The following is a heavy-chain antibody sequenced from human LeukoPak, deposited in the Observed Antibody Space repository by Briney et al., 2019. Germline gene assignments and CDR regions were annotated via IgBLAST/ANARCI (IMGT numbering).Heavy chain of an antibody. CDR1: GGSISSSSYY. D-gene: IGHD3-10*01. V-gene: IGHV4-39*07. J-gene: IGHJ3*02. CDR2: IYYSGST. CDR3: ARGTASNTYYYGSGSSFDI. Sequence: SETLSLTCTVSGGSISSSSYYWGWIRQPPGKGLEWIGSIYYSGSTYYNPSLKSRVTISVGTSKNQFSLKLSSVTAADTAVYYCARGTASNTYYYGSGSSFDIWGQGTMVTVSS.